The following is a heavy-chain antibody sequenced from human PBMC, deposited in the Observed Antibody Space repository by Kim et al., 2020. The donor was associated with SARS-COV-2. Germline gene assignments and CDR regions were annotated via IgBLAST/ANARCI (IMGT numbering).Heavy chain of an antibody. CDR3: ARDWRVPDHDWHFDL. D-gene: IGHD3-3*01. J-gene: IGHJ2*01. CDR1: GFTFSAYW. V-gene: IGHV3-74*01. Sequence: GGSLRLSCAASGFTFSAYWMHWVRQAPGKGLVWVSRISSSGSSASHADSVKGRFTSSRDNAKNTLYLQMNSLRAEDTAVYYCARDWRVPDHDWHFDLWGRGTLVTVSS. CDR2: ISSSGSSA.